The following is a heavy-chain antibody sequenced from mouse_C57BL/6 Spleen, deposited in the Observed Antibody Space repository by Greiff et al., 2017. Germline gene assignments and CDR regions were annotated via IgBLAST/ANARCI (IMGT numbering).Heavy chain of an antibody. V-gene: IGHV1-78*01. CDR3: AREGTGACFSY. CDR1: GYTFTDHT. CDR2: ISPRDGST. D-gene: IGHD1-1*02. J-gene: IGHJ3*01. Sequence: QVQLQQSDAELVKPGASVKLSCKVSGYTFTDHTIHWMKQRPEQGLEWIGYISPRDGSTKYNEKFKGKATFTADKSSTTAYLQLNSLTSEDTSVYYCAREGTGACFSYWGQVTLVTVAA.